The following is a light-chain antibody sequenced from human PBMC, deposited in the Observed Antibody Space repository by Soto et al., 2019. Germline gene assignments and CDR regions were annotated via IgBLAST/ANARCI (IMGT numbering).Light chain of an antibody. CDR2: EVS. CDR1: SSDVGGYNY. CDR3: CSYAGSNNFPYV. V-gene: IGLV2-8*01. J-gene: IGLJ1*01. Sequence: LTQAVSGSGSAVGCLSISCTGTSSDVGGYNYVSWYQQHPGKAPKLMIYEVSKRPSGVPDRFSDSKSDNTASLTVSGLQAEDEADYYCCSYAGSNNFPYVFGTGTKVTVL.